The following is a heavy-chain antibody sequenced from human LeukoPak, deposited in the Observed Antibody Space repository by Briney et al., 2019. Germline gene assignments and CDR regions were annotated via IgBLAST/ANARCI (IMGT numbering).Heavy chain of an antibody. CDR1: GYTFTSYD. D-gene: IGHD3-22*01. CDR3: ARDSGVWITMIVKDYFDY. J-gene: IGHJ4*02. CDR2: INPNSGGT. Sequence: ASVKVSCKASGYTFTSYDINWVRQATGQGLEWVGWINPNSGGTNYAQKFQGRVTMTRDTSISTAYMELSRLRSDDTAVYYCARDSGVWITMIVKDYFDYWGQGTLVTVSS. V-gene: IGHV1-2*02.